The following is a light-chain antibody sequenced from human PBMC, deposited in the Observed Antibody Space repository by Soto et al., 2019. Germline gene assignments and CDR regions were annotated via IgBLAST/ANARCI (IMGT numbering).Light chain of an antibody. CDR3: QQYIDWPPYT. CDR2: GAS. CDR1: QTVSRS. V-gene: IGKV3-15*01. Sequence: EVVLTQSPDTLSVSPGVPATLSCRASQTVSRSLAWYQQKPGQAPRLLIYGASTRATGVPDRFSGSGSGTDFTLTISSLQSEDYAVYYCQQYIDWPPYTFGQGTKVDIK. J-gene: IGKJ2*01.